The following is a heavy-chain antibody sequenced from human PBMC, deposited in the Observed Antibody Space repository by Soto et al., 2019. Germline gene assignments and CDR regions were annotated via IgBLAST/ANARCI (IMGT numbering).Heavy chain of an antibody. V-gene: IGHV1-3*01. CDR2: INVGNGNT. J-gene: IGHJ5*02. D-gene: IGHD6-19*01. CDR3: AREKWGSGSRWLDP. Sequence: GASVKVSCKAAGDTYISYSTHWVSQVPGQRLEWMGWINVGNGNTKYSQNFQGRVTINKDTSASTAYMELSSLTSEDTAVYYCAREKWGSGSRWLDPCGQGTLLTVLL. CDR1: GDTYISYS.